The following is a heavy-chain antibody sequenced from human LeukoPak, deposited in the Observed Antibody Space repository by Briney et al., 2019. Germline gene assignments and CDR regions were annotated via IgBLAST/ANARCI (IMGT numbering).Heavy chain of an antibody. J-gene: IGHJ3*02. Sequence: GESLQISFKGSGYGFTNYWIAWVRPMPGKGREWMGIIYRGDADTRYSPSFQGQVTISADRSITTAYLQWRSLKASDTAIYYCARHRTDGYNYDRSDIWGQGTKVTVSS. CDR3: ARHRTDGYNYDRSDI. CDR2: IYRGDADT. CDR1: GYGFTNYW. D-gene: IGHD5-24*01. V-gene: IGHV5-51*01.